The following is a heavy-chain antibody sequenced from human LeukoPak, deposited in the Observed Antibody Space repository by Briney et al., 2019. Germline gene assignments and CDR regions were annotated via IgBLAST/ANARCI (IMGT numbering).Heavy chain of an antibody. CDR1: GFTFSSYE. D-gene: IGHD3-22*01. Sequence: GGSLRLSCAASGFTFSSYEMNWVRQAPGKGLEWVSYISSSGSTIYYADSVKGRFTISRDNAKNSLYLQMDSLRAEDTAVYYCARHRYYYDSSGYRWFDPWGQGTLVTVSS. J-gene: IGHJ5*02. V-gene: IGHV3-48*03. CDR2: ISSSGSTI. CDR3: ARHRYYYDSSGYRWFDP.